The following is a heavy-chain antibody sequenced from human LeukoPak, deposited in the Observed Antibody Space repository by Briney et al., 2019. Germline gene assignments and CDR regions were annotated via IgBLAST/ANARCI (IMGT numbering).Heavy chain of an antibody. V-gene: IGHV3-7*01. CDR2: TGQDGSEN. D-gene: IGHD3-10*01. CDR3: AREGDAFDI. Sequence: PGGSLRLSCAASGFTFNRHRISWVRQAPGEGLEWVANTGQDGSENYYADSVKGRFTISRDNAKNSVYLQMNYLRAEDTAVYYCAREGDAFDIWGQGTMVTVSS. CDR1: GFTFNRHR. J-gene: IGHJ3*02.